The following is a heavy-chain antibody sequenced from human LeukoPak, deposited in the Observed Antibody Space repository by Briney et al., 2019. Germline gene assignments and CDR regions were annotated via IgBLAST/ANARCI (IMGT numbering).Heavy chain of an antibody. V-gene: IGHV4-59*01. CDR2: IYYSGST. J-gene: IGHJ4*02. CDR3: AADNPLGYFDY. Sequence: SETLSLTRTVSGGSISSYYWSWIRQPPGKGLEWIGYIYYSGSTNYNPSLKSRVTISVDTSKNQFSLKLSSVTAADTAVYYCAADNPLGYFDYWGQGTLVTVSS. D-gene: IGHD3-16*01. CDR1: GGSISSYY.